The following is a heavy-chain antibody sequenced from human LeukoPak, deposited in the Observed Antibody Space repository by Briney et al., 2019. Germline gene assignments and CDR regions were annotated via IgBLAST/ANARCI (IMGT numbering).Heavy chain of an antibody. V-gene: IGHV3-66*02. CDR2: IFGGDGS. J-gene: IGHJ6*02. Sequence: GGSLRLSCAASGFTVSSNYMSWVRRAPGKGLEWVSVIFGGDGSYYADSVKGRFTISRDNSKNTLYLQMNSLRAEDTAVYYCAKAQLRYFDWLPPSYYYYGMDVWGQGTTVTVSS. CDR3: AKAQLRYFDWLPPSYYYYGMDV. CDR1: GFTVSSNY. D-gene: IGHD3-9*01.